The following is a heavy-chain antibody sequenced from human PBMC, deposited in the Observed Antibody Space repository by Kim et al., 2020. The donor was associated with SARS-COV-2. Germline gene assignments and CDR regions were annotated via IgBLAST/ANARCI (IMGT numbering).Heavy chain of an antibody. CDR1: GFTFSSYA. CDR3: AKSVLLRTVYFQH. D-gene: IGHD1-26*01. V-gene: IGHV3-23*01. CDR2: ISGSGGST. Sequence: GGSLRLSCAASGFTFSSYAMSWVRQAPGKGLEWVSAISGSGGSTYYADSVKGRFTISRDNSKNTLYLHMNSLRAEDTAVYSCAKSVLLRTVYFQHWGQGTLVTVSS. J-gene: IGHJ1*01.